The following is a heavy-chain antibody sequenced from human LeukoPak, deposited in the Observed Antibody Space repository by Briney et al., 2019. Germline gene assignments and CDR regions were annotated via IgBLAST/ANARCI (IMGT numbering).Heavy chain of an antibody. V-gene: IGHV3-48*02. CDR2: IRTTAEGAKYA. Sequence: GRTLSLSPATSGFTSTEYPMNWVARAPGTGLEWISNIRTTAEGAKYAYDADSVKGRVTISRDDGKNTLYLHMNSLRDDDTAVYYCATDQRYAFDYWGQGILVTVSS. CDR3: ATDQRYAFDY. CDR1: GFTSTEYP. D-gene: IGHD3-9*01. J-gene: IGHJ4*02.